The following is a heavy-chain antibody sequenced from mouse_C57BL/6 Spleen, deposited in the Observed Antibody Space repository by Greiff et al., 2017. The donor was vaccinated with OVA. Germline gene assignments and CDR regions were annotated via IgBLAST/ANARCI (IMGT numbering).Heavy chain of an antibody. V-gene: IGHV5-4*03. CDR2: LSDGGSYT. CDR1: GFTFSSYA. D-gene: IGHD2-2*01. CDR3: ARNRDYGYDWYFDV. Sequence: EVMLVESGGGLVKPGGSLKLSCAASGFTFSSYAMSWVRQTPEKRLEWVATLSDGGSYTYYPDNVKGRFTISRDNAKNNLYLQMSHLKSEATAMYDCARNRDYGYDWYFDVWGTGTTVTVSS. J-gene: IGHJ1*03.